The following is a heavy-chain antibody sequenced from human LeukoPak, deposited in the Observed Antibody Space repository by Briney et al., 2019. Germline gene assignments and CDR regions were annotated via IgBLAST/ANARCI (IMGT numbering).Heavy chain of an antibody. D-gene: IGHD6-13*01. Sequence: GGSLRLSCAASGFSFSTYGMHWVRQAPGKGLEWVAFIRYDGSIKNYAASVKGRFTISRDNSKNTLYLQMNSLRAEDTAVYYCAKGIGEYSSSWYSWFDPWGQGTLVTVSS. CDR1: GFSFSTYG. CDR2: IRYDGSIK. J-gene: IGHJ5*02. V-gene: IGHV3-30*02. CDR3: AKGIGEYSSSWYSWFDP.